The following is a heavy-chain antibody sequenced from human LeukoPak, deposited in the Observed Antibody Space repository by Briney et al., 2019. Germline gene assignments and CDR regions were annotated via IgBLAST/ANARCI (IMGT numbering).Heavy chain of an antibody. Sequence: PGGSLRLSCAASGFTFSNAWMSWVRQAPGKGLEWIGRIKSKTDGGTTDSAAPVKGRFTISRDDSKNTLYMQMNSLKTEDTAVYYCTTLWRVVVVTATTDDYWGQETLVTVSS. CDR1: GFTFSNAW. V-gene: IGHV3-15*01. CDR2: IKSKTDGGTT. D-gene: IGHD2-21*02. CDR3: TTLWRVVVVTATTDDY. J-gene: IGHJ4*02.